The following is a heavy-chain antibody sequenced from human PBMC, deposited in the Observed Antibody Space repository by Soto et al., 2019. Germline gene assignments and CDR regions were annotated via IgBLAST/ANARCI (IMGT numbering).Heavy chain of an antibody. CDR2: FDPEDGET. V-gene: IGHV1-24*01. Sequence: ASVKVSCKVSGYTLTELSMHWVRQAPGKGLEWMGGFDPEDGETIYAQKFQGRVTMTEDTSTDTAYMELSSLRSEDTAVYYCATQVGRIAARGYYYYYYMDVWGKGTTVTVSS. CDR3: ATQVGRIAARGYYYYYYMDV. CDR1: GYTLTELS. D-gene: IGHD6-6*01. J-gene: IGHJ6*03.